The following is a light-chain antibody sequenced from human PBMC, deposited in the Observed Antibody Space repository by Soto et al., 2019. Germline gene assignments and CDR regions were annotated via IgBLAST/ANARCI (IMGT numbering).Light chain of an antibody. CDR3: GTWDSSLSAGV. Sequence: QSVLTQPPSVSAAPGQKVTISCSGSSSNIGNNYVSWYQQLPGTAPKLLIYDNNKRPSGIPDRFSGSKSGTSATLGITGLRTGDEADYYCGTWDSSLSAGVFGGGTKLPVL. J-gene: IGLJ3*02. CDR1: SSNIGNNY. V-gene: IGLV1-51*01. CDR2: DNN.